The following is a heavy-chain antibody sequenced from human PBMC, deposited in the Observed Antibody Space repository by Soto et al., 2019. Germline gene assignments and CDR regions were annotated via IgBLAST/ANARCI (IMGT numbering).Heavy chain of an antibody. CDR2: ISYDGSNK. CDR3: AKDWVYCSGGSCYGLGYFQH. D-gene: IGHD2-15*01. Sequence: GGSLRLSCAASGFTFNSYAMSWVRQAPGKGLEWVAVISYDGSNKYYADSVKGRFTISRDNSKNTLYLQMNSLRAEDTAVYYCAKDWVYCSGGSCYGLGYFQHWGQGTLVTVSS. CDR1: GFTFNSYA. V-gene: IGHV3-30*18. J-gene: IGHJ1*01.